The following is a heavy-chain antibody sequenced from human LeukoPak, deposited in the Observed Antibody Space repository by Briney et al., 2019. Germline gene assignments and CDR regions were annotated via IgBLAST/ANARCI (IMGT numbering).Heavy chain of an antibody. CDR3: AKDMGGGYCSGGSCYWAYFDY. J-gene: IGHJ4*02. Sequence: GGSLRLSCAASGFTFSSYEMNWVRQAPGKGLEWVSGISGSGGSTYYADSVKGRFSISRDNSMNTLYLQMNSLRAEDTAVYYCAKDMGGGYCSGGSCYWAYFDYWGQGTLVTVSS. V-gene: IGHV3-23*01. CDR1: GFTFSSYE. D-gene: IGHD2-15*01. CDR2: ISGSGGST.